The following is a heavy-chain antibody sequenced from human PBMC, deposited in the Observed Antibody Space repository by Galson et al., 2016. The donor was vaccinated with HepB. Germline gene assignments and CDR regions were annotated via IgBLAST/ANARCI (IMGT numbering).Heavy chain of an antibody. V-gene: IGHV3-30*03. CDR2: ISYDGSNK. J-gene: IGHJ4*02. CDR1: GFTFSSYG. Sequence: SLRLSCAASGFTFSSYGMHWVRQAPGKGLEWVAFISYDGSNKKYADCVKGRFTISRDNSNSMLFLQMSSLRADDTAVYYCARRHEYCPPVGCSVDYWGQGTLVSVSS. D-gene: IGHD2/OR15-2a*01. CDR3: ARRHEYCPPVGCSVDY.